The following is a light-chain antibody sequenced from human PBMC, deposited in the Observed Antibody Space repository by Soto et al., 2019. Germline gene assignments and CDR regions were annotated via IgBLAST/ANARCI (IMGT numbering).Light chain of an antibody. V-gene: IGKV1-39*01. Sequence: DIQMTQSPSSLSASVGDRVTITCWASQSIATYLNWYQHKLGKAPKLLIYAASSLQTGVPSRFSGSGSGTDFTLTISSLQPEDFATYFCHQSYTIPITFGQGTRLEIK. CDR3: HQSYTIPIT. J-gene: IGKJ5*01. CDR1: QSIATY. CDR2: AAS.